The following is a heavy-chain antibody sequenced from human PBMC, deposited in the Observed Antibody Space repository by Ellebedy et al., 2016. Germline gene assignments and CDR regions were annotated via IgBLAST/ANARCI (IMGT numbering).Heavy chain of an antibody. CDR1: KFDFSDYY. CDR3: TWKGQDFDY. J-gene: IGHJ4*02. V-gene: IGHV3-15*01. D-gene: IGHD1-1*01. Sequence: GESLKISXAASKFDFSDYYMTWIRQAPGKGLEWIGRITGITQGGTTAYAAPVKGRFTISRDDSVNKVYLQMNSLKIEDTALYYCTWKGQDFDYWGPGTLITVSS. CDR2: ITGITQGGTT.